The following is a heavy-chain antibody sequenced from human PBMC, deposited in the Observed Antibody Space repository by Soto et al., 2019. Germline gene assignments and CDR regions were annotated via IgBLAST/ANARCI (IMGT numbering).Heavy chain of an antibody. CDR3: ARDTGSSWSTFDY. J-gene: IGHJ4*02. CDR1: GDSVSSNSAA. V-gene: IGHV6-1*01. CDR2: TYYRSNWHN. D-gene: IGHD6-13*01. Sequence: SQTLSLTCAISGDSVSSNSAAWNWFRQSPSRGLEWPGRTYYRSNWHNDYAVSVKSRITINQDTSKNQFSLQLNSVTPEDAAVYYCARDTGSSWSTFDYWGQGTLVTSPQ.